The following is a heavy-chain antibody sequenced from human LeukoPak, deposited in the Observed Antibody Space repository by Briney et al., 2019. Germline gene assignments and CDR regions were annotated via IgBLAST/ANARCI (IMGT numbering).Heavy chain of an antibody. CDR1: GFTFDDYA. CDR3: ARGGSYCFDY. CDR2: ISYDGSNK. D-gene: IGHD1-26*01. V-gene: IGHV3-30-3*01. Sequence: GGSLRLSCAASGFTFDDYAMHWVRQAPGKGLEWVAVISYDGSNKYYADSVKGRFTISRDNSKNTLYLQMNSLRAEDTAVYYCARGGSYCFDYWGQGTLVTVSS. J-gene: IGHJ4*02.